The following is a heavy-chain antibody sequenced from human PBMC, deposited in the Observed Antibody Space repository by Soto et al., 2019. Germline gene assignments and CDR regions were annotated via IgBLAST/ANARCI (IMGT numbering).Heavy chain of an antibody. CDR3: TTDLRWMNYYDSSGYYYPFDY. J-gene: IGHJ4*02. Sequence: GGSRRLPWAASGFTFSSYAISWGRQAPGKGLEWVSAISGSGGSTYYADSVKGRFTISRDNSKNTLYLQMNSLRAEDTAVYYCTTDLRWMNYYDSSGYYYPFDYWGQGTLVTVSS. V-gene: IGHV3-23*01. CDR1: GFTFSSYA. D-gene: IGHD3-22*01. CDR2: ISGSGGST.